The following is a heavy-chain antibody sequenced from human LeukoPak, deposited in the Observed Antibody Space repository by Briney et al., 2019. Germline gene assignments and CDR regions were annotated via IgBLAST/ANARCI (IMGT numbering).Heavy chain of an antibody. Sequence: GGSLRLSCAASGFTVSSNEMSWVRQAPGKGLEWVSSISGGSTYYADSRKGRFTISRDNSKNTLHLQMNSLRPEDTAVYYCAKDWRRIVVVGPITRHGNYMDVWGKGTTVTISS. CDR1: GFTVSSNE. CDR2: ISGGST. CDR3: AKDWRRIVVVGPITRHGNYMDV. D-gene: IGHD2-15*01. J-gene: IGHJ6*03. V-gene: IGHV3-38-3*01.